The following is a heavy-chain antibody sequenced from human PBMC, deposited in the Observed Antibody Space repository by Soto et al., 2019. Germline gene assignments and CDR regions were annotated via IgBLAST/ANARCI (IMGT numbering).Heavy chain of an antibody. V-gene: IGHV4-39*01. J-gene: IGHJ4*02. CDR2: VYFTGST. CDR3: ARHVRSGSYFVF. D-gene: IGHD1-26*01. CDR1: GDSISRSSFY. Sequence: SETLSLTCTVSGDSISRSSFYWGWIRQSPGKGLECIGIVYFTGSTNYNPSLKSRVTMSVDRSRNQFSLQLTSLTAADTAVYYCARHVRSGSYFVFLGQGNLVTVSS.